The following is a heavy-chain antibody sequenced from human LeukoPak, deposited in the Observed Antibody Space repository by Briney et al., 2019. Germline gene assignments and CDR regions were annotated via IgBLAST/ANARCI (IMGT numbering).Heavy chain of an antibody. D-gene: IGHD3-10*01. CDR3: ASGAALWFGELLPYYYYGMDV. CDR2: IHSSGNT. CDR1: GYSISSGYY. J-gene: IGHJ6*02. V-gene: IGHV4-38-2*02. Sequence: SETLSLTCTVSGYSISSGYYWGWIRQPPGKRLEWVGSIHSSGNTYYNPTLKSRVTISVDTSKNQFSLKLSSVTAADTAVYYCASGAALWFGELLPYYYYGMDVWGQGTTVTVSS.